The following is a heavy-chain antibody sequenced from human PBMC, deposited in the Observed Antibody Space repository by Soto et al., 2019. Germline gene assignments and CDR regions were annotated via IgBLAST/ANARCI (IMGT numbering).Heavy chain of an antibody. CDR2: IYSGGST. J-gene: IGHJ6*02. CDR1: GFTVSSNY. Sequence: GGSLSLSCAASGFTVSSNYMSWVRQAPGKGLEWVSVIYSGGSTYYADSVKGRFTISRDNSRNTLYLQMNSLRAEDTAVYYCARDPVAAAGNYYYYYGMDVWGQGTTVTAP. CDR3: ARDPVAAAGNYYYYYGMDV. V-gene: IGHV3-53*01. D-gene: IGHD6-13*01.